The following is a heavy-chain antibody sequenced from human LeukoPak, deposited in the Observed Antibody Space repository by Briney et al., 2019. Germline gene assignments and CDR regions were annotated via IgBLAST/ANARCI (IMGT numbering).Heavy chain of an antibody. D-gene: IGHD6-13*01. CDR1: GFTFSNYA. CDR2: IGGSGGAM. CDR3: ARLGIITAAGSNDY. Sequence: GRSLRLSCAASGFTFSNYAMTWVRHAPGQGLEWVSTIGGSGGAMFYADSVKGRFTISRDNSKNTLSLEMNSLRAEDTAVYYRARLGIITAAGSNDYWGQGTLVTVSS. V-gene: IGHV3-23*01. J-gene: IGHJ4*02.